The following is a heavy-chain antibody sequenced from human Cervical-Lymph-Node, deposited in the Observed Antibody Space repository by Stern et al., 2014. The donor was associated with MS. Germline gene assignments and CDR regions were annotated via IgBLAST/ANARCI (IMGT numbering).Heavy chain of an antibody. Sequence: QVQLGQWGAGLLKPSETLSLTCAVYGGSFSGYYWSWIRQPPGKGLEWIGEINHSGSTNYNPSLKSRVTISVDTSKNQFSLKLSSVTAADTAVYYCAREYSSGRAWFDPCGQGTLVTVSS. V-gene: IGHV4-34*01. D-gene: IGHD6-19*01. CDR2: INHSGST. CDR3: AREYSSGRAWFDP. J-gene: IGHJ5*02. CDR1: GGSFSGYY.